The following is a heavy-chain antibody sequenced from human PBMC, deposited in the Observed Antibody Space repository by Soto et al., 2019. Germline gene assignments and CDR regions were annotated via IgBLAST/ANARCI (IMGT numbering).Heavy chain of an antibody. V-gene: IGHV3-7*01. D-gene: IGHD3-22*01. CDR2: IKQDGSEG. CDR1: GFAFSAYW. J-gene: IGHJ4*02. Sequence: PGVSLRLSCAASGFAFSAYWMSWVRQAPGKGLEWVANIKQDGSEGYYVDSVKGRFTISRDNAKNSLFLQLNSLRAEDTAVYYFARWPNHYDSSSYSSQDYFYHWRRGSLVSVSS. CDR3: ARWPNHYDSSSYSSQDYFYH.